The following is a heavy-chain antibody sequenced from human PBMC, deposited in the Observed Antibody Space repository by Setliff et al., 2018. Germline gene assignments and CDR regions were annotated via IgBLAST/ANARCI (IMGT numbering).Heavy chain of an antibody. CDR1: GFTFTFYG. D-gene: IGHD6-6*01. CDR3: LRDRPYSNSPEDAFDI. V-gene: IGHV1-18*01. Sequence: ASVKVSCKASGFTFTFYGINWVRQAPGQGLEWMGWISAFNGYTELSQEFKGRITVTTDTSTSTAYMELRSLRSDDTAVYYCLRDRPYSNSPEDAFDIWGQGTTVTVSS. CDR2: ISAFNGYT. J-gene: IGHJ3*02.